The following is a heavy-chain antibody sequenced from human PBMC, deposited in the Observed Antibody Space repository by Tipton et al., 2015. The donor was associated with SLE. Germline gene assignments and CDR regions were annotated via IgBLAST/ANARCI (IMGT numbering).Heavy chain of an antibody. V-gene: IGHV1-8*01. CDR2: MNPNSGNT. D-gene: IGHD2-15*01. CDR1: GHTFTSYD. CDR3: ARVPYCSGGSCYPTDDY. J-gene: IGHJ4*02. Sequence: QVQLVQSGPEVKKPGASVKVSCKASGHTFTSYDINWVRQATGQGLEWMGWMNPNSGNTGYAQKFQGRVTMTRNTSISTAYMELSSLRSEDTAVYYCARVPYCSGGSCYPTDDYWGQGTLVTVSS.